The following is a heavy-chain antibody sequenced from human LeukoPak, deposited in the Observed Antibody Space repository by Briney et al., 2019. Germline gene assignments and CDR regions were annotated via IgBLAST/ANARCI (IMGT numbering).Heavy chain of an antibody. V-gene: IGHV4-61*02. CDR1: GGSISSGSYY. J-gene: IGHJ4*02. D-gene: IGHD5-12*01. CDR2: IYTSGST. Sequence: NPSETLSLTCTVSGGSISSGSYYWSWIRQPAGKGLEWIGRIYTSGSTNYNPSLKSRVTISVDTSKNQFSLNLSSVTAADTAVYYCARAGWLYYFDYWGQGTLVTVSS. CDR3: ARAGWLYYFDY.